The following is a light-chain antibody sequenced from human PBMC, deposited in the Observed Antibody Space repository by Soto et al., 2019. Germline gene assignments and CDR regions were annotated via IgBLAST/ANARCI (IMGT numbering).Light chain of an antibody. CDR3: QQYNSYSLT. V-gene: IGKV1-5*01. J-gene: IGKJ1*01. CDR1: QSISTW. CDR2: DAS. Sequence: IQMTQSPSTLSATVLDIVTSTCRASQSISTWLAWYQQKPGKAPNLLIYDASNLESGVPSRFSGSGSGTEFTLTISSLQPDDFATYYCQQYNSYSLTFGQGTKVDIK.